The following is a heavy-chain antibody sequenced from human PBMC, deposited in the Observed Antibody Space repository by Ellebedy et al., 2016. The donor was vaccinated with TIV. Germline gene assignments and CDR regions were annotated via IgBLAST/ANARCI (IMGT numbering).Heavy chain of an antibody. CDR3: ARDGIVGGPTEYYFDS. V-gene: IGHV3-74*01. Sequence: PGGSLRLSCATSAFTFTYTWMHWIRQPPGKGLEWVSRISREGDIRGYADSVKGRFTISRDNAKNTLDVQMNSLRAEDTAVYYCARDGIVGGPTEYYFDSWGQGTLVTVSS. CDR1: AFTFTYTW. D-gene: IGHD1-26*01. CDR2: ISREGDIR. J-gene: IGHJ4*02.